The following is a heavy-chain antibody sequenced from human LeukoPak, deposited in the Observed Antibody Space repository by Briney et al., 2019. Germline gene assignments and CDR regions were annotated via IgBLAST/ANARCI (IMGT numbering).Heavy chain of an antibody. J-gene: IGHJ3*02. V-gene: IGHV4-4*02. CDR1: GDSMSSIDW. CDR3: AKSNGYGLVDI. Sequence: SETLSLTCAVSGDSMSSIDWWSWVRQPPGKGLEWIGEIHHTGSTNYSPSLKSRVTISLDTSRNQFSLKLTSVTAADTAVYYCAKSNGYGLVDIWGQGTMVTVSS. CDR2: IHHTGST. D-gene: IGHD3-10*01.